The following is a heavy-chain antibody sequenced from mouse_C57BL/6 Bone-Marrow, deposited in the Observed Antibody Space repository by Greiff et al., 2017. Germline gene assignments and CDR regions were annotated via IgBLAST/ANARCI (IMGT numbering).Heavy chain of an antibody. CDR2: IWSGGSA. J-gene: IGHJ3*01. CDR1: GYSLTSYG. D-gene: IGHD2-4*01. Sequence: QVQLQQSGPGLVQPSPSLSITCTVSGYSLTSYGVHWVRQPPGKGLEWLGVIWSGGSADYNAAFISRLGISKDNSTSLVFFKMNSVQADDTAIYYCAKGDDYGAPWFAYWGQGTLVTVSA. V-gene: IGHV2-4*01. CDR3: AKGDDYGAPWFAY.